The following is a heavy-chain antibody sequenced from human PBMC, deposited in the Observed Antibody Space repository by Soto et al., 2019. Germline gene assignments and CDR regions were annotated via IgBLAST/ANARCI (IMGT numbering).Heavy chain of an antibody. J-gene: IGHJ6*03. D-gene: IGHD4-17*01. CDR3: ARGRQTVTTYLGYYYYYMYV. CDR2: INHSGST. Sequence: SETLSLTCAVYGGSFSGYYWSWIRQPPGKGLEWIGEINHSGSTNYNPSLKSRVTISVDTSKNQFSLKLSSVTAADTAVYYCARGRQTVTTYLGYYYYYMYVWGKGTTVTVSS. CDR1: GGSFSGYY. V-gene: IGHV4-34*01.